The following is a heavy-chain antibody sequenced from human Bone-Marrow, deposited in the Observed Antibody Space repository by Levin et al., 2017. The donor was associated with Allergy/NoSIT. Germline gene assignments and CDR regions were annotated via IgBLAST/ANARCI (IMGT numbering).Heavy chain of an antibody. D-gene: IGHD2-15*01. CDR3: AKDTWWITD. J-gene: IGHJ4*02. CDR1: GFTFSSRN. V-gene: IGHV3-23*01. Sequence: SCVASGFTFSSRNMNWVRQAPGEGLEWVSAITSSGGNTYYADSVKGRFTISRDNSKNTLYLQMNSVRVEDTALYYCAKDTWWITDWGQGTLVTVSS. CDR2: ITSSGGNT.